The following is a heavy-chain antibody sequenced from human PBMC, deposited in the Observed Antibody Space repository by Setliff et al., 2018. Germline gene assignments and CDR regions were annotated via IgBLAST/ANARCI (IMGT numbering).Heavy chain of an antibody. CDR3: ARGVDYCMDV. CDR2: IQTNGNDK. CDR1: GITPSSYG. D-gene: IGHD2-15*01. Sequence: GGSLRLSCAASGITPSSYGMDWVRQAPGKGLEWVSSIQTNGNDKNYADSVKGRFTIYRDDSKNTLYLQMDSLGPEDTAIYYCARGVDYCMDVWGKGTTVTVSS. J-gene: IGHJ6*03. V-gene: IGHV3-30*02.